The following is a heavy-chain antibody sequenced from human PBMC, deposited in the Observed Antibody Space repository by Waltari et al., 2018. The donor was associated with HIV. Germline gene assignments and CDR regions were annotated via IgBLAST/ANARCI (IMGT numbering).Heavy chain of an antibody. D-gene: IGHD4-17*01. CDR3: ARENTMTYYDALDI. CDR1: GFPCRRHW. V-gene: IGHV3-74*01. Sequence: EVQLVESGGGLVQPGGSRRLSCAASGFPCRRHWMHWVRQAPGKGLLWVSCISSDGSTTNYADAVKGRLTISRDNAKNTLYLQMNSLRADDTAVYYCARENTMTYYDALDIWGQGTMVTVSS. J-gene: IGHJ3*02. CDR2: ISSDGSTT.